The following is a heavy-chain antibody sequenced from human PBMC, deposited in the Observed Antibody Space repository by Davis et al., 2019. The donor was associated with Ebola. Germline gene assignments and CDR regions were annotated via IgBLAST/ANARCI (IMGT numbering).Heavy chain of an antibody. J-gene: IGHJ4*02. CDR1: GGSFSGYY. Sequence: SETLSLTCAVYGGSFSGYYWSWIRQPPGKGLEWIGYIYYSGSTNYNPSLKSRVTISVDTSKNQFSLKLSSVTAADTAVYYCASLSGGGYSYGEYYFDYWGQGTLVTVSS. CDR2: IYYSGST. V-gene: IGHV4-59*01. CDR3: ASLSGGGYSYGEYYFDY. D-gene: IGHD5-18*01.